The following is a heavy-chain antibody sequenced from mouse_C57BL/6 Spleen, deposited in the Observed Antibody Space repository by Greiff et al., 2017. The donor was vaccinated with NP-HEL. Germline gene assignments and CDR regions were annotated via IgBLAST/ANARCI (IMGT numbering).Heavy chain of an antibody. V-gene: IGHV1-52*01. CDR2: IDPSDSET. D-gene: IGHD2-4*01. CDR1: GYTFTSYW. J-gene: IGHJ3*01. Sequence: VQLQQPGAELVRPGSSVKLSCKASGYTFTSYWMHWVKQRPIQGLEWIGNIDPSDSETHYNQKFKDKATLTVDKSSSTAYMQLSSLTSEDSAVYYCARGDYDYDAWFAYWGQGTLVTVSA. CDR3: ARGDYDYDAWFAY.